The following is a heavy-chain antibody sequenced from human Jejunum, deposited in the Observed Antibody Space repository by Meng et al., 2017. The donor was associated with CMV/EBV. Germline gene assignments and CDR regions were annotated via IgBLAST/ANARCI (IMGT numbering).Heavy chain of an antibody. CDR3: ARQARDGDCCLDY. Sequence: FTVSGSAIHWVRQASGKGLEWVGRIRSKANSYATVYAATMKGRFTISRDDSENTAYLQMNSLKTEDTAVYYCARQARDGDCCLDYWGQGTLGTGSS. CDR2: IRSKANSYAT. CDR1: FTVSGSA. J-gene: IGHJ4*02. D-gene: IGHD2-21*01. V-gene: IGHV3-73*01.